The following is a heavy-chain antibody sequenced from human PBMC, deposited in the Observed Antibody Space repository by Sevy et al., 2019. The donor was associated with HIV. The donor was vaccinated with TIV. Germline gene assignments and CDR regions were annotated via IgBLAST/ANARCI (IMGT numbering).Heavy chain of an antibody. J-gene: IGHJ2*01. CDR3: AAARASGWSEGTGGDFDV. V-gene: IGHV4-39*01. CDR1: GGSMTTSSYY. CDR2: IYSTGST. Sequence: SETLSLTCTVSGGSMTTSSYYWGWIRQPPGKGLEWIGSIYSTGSTSYNPSLRSRVIVSAYTSKNQFSLKLDSVSAADTAVSYCAAARASGWSEGTGGDFDVWGRGTLVTVSS. D-gene: IGHD6-19*01.